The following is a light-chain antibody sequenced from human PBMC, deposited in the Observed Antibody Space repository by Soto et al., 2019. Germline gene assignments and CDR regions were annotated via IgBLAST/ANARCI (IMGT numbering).Light chain of an antibody. CDR1: QSVSSYY. Sequence: ELVLTQSPGTLSLSPGERATLSCRASQSVSSYYLGWYQQKPGQAPRLLIYSASSRATGIPDRFSGSESGTDFTLTINSLEPEDFAVYYCHQYGTSRTFGQGTKVEIK. CDR3: HQYGTSRT. CDR2: SAS. J-gene: IGKJ1*01. V-gene: IGKV3-20*01.